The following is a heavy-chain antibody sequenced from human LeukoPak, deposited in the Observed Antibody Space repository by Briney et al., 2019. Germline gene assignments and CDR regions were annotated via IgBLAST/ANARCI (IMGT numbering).Heavy chain of an antibody. V-gene: IGHV1-69*13. D-gene: IGHD3-10*01. CDR1: GGTFSSYA. CDR3: ASSHSMVRGVIDAFAI. Sequence: ASVKVSCKASGGTFSSYAISWVRQAPGQGLEWMGGIIPIFGTANYAQKFQGRVTITADESTSTAYMELSSLRSEDTAVYYCASSHSMVRGVIDAFAIWGQGTMVTVSS. CDR2: IIPIFGTA. J-gene: IGHJ3*02.